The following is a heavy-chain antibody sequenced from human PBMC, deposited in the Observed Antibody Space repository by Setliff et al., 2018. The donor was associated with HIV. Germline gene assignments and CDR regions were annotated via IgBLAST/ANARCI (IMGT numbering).Heavy chain of an antibody. CDR1: GGSVSSGSYY. V-gene: IGHV4-61*02. Sequence: SETLSLTCTVSGGSVSSGSYYWSWIRQPAGKGLQWIGRIYTSGSTNYNASLKSRVTISVDTSKNQFSLKLISVTAADTAVYYCARDVLGYDSTGRFDLWGRGTLGTVSS. D-gene: IGHD3-22*01. CDR2: IYTSGST. CDR3: ARDVLGYDSTGRFDL. J-gene: IGHJ2*01.